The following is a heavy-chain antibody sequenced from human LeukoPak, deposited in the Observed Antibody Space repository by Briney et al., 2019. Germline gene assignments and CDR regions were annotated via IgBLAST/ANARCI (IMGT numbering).Heavy chain of an antibody. CDR2: IYYSGST. J-gene: IGHJ5*02. Sequence: SETLSLTCTVSGGSISSSSYYWSWIRQPPGKGLEWIGYIYYSGSTNYNPSLKSRVTISVDTSKNQFSLKLSSVTAADTAVYYCARGGYSYGPCNWFDPWGQGTLVTVSS. V-gene: IGHV4-61*01. CDR1: GGSISSSSYY. D-gene: IGHD5-18*01. CDR3: ARGGYSYGPCNWFDP.